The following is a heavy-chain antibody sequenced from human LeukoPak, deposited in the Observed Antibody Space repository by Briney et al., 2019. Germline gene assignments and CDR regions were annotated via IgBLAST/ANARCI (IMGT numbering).Heavy chain of an antibody. J-gene: IGHJ5*02. Sequence: PSETLSLTCTVSGGSISSSSYYWGWIRQPPGKGLEWIGSIYYSGSTYYNPSLKSRVTISVDTSKDQFSLKLSSVTAADTAVYYCARTIFEGFDPWGQGTLVTVSS. CDR1: GGSISSSSYY. V-gene: IGHV4-39*01. D-gene: IGHD3-3*01. CDR3: ARTIFEGFDP. CDR2: IYYSGST.